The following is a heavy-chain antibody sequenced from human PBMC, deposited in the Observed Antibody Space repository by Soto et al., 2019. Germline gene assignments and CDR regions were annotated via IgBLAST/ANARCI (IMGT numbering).Heavy chain of an antibody. D-gene: IGHD3-22*01. CDR2: ISAYNGNT. CDR1: GYTFTSYG. V-gene: IGHV1-18*01. J-gene: IGHJ4*02. Sequence: GASVKVSCKASGYTFTSYGISWVRQAPGQGLEWMGWISAYNGNTNYAQKLQGRVTMTTDTSTSTAYMELRSLRSDDTAVYYCARPGKAYYYDSSGYPFDYWGQGTLVTVSS. CDR3: ARPGKAYYYDSSGYPFDY.